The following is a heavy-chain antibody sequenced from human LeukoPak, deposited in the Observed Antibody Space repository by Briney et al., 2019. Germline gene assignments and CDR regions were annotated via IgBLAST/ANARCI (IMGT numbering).Heavy chain of an antibody. Sequence: PSQTLSLTCTVSGGSISSGSHYWSWIRQPAGKGLGWIGRIYTSGSTNYNPSLKSRVTISVDTPKNQFSLKLSSVTAADTAVYYCARSSWYDIIDYWGQGTLVTVSS. CDR2: IYTSGST. V-gene: IGHV4-61*02. CDR3: ARSSWYDIIDY. J-gene: IGHJ4*02. CDR1: GGSISSGSHY. D-gene: IGHD6-13*01.